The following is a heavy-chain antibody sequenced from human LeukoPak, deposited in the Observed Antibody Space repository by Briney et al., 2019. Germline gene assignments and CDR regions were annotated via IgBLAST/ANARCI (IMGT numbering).Heavy chain of an antibody. CDR1: GASISGSSYY. D-gene: IGHD6-13*01. V-gene: IGHV4-39*01. Sequence: SETLSLTCTVSGASISGSSYYWGWIRQPPGKGLEWIGSIYYSGSTYYNPSLKSRVTISVDTSKNQFSLKLSSVTAADTAAYYCAIHAGYSSIWFDFDYWGQGTLVTVSS. J-gene: IGHJ4*02. CDR3: AIHAGYSSIWFDFDY. CDR2: IYYSGST.